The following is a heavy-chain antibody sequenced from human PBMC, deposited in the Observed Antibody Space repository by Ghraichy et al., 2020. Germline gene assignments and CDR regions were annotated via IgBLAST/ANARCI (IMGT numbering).Heavy chain of an antibody. J-gene: IGHJ5*02. CDR1: GDPISSTNYY. Sequence: SETLSLTCTVSGDPISSTNYYWGWIRQPPGKGLEWIGSIYYSGSTHYNPSLKSRVIVSIDTSKNQFSLKLSSISAADTGVYYCATNTSGRWFDPWGQGTLVTVSS. V-gene: IGHV4-39*01. CDR3: ATNTSGRWFDP. CDR2: IYYSGST. D-gene: IGHD6-19*01.